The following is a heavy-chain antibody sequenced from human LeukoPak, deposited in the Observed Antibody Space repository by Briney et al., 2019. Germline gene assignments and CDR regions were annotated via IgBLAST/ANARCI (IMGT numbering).Heavy chain of an antibody. CDR3: AREGYYGSGSPPSLYFDY. V-gene: IGHV3-30-3*01. CDR1: GFTFRNYV. Sequence: GGSLRLSCTASGFTFRNYVIHWVCQAPGKGLEWVAVTSSDLNVKLYADSVKGRFTISRDNSRSTLYLQMNSLRPEDTAIYYCAREGYYGSGSPPSLYFDYWGQGTLVTVSS. D-gene: IGHD3-10*01. J-gene: IGHJ4*02. CDR2: TSSDLNVK.